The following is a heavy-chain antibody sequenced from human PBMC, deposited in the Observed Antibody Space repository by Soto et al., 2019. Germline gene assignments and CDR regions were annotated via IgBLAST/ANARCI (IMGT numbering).Heavy chain of an antibody. J-gene: IGHJ6*02. Sequence: QVQLVQSGAEVKKPGSSVKVSCKASGGTFSSYAISWVRQAPGQGLEWMGGIIPIFGTANYAQKFQGRVTITAEESTSTAYMELSSLRSEDTAVYYCARGERYSSGWHDHPYYYYGMDVWGQGTTVTVSS. CDR1: GGTFSSYA. D-gene: IGHD6-19*01. CDR2: IIPIFGTA. V-gene: IGHV1-69*12. CDR3: ARGERYSSGWHDHPYYYYGMDV.